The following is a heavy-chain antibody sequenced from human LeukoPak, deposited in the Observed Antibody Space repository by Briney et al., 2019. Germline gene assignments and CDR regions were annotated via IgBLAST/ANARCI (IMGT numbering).Heavy chain of an antibody. CDR2: VYYTGST. CDR3: ARHSGSGSLSRPFDP. CDR1: GASVTSGGFY. J-gene: IGHJ5*02. D-gene: IGHD3-10*01. V-gene: IGHV4-39*01. Sequence: PLETLSLTCSVSGASVTSGGFYWGWLRQPPGKGPEWIATVYYTGSTYYNPSLKSRVTISIDTSKNQFSLRLTSVTTTDTAIYHCARHSGSGSLSRPFDPWGQGTLVSVSS.